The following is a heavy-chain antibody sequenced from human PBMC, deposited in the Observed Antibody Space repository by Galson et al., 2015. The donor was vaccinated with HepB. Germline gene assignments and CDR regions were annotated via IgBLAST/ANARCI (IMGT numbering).Heavy chain of an antibody. CDR2: IKQDGSEN. CDR3: ASDHHSSGPNY. V-gene: IGHV3-7*03. Sequence: SLRLSCAASGFTFSSSWMSWVRQAPGKGLGWLANIKQDGSENYYVDSVKGRFTISRDNAKNSLYLQMNSLRTEDTAVYYCASDHHSSGPNYWGQGTLVTVSS. CDR1: GFTFSSSW. D-gene: IGHD6-19*01. J-gene: IGHJ4*02.